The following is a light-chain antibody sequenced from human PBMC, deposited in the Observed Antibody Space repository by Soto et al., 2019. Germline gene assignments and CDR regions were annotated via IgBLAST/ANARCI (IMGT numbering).Light chain of an antibody. V-gene: IGKV3-20*01. CDR3: QQYGSAYS. Sequence: EIVLTQSPGTLSLSPGERATISCRASQSLSSTYLAWYQQKLGQPPRLLVYGASNRATGIPDRFSGSRSGTDFTLTISRLEPEDFAVYYCQQYGSAYSFGQGTKLEIK. CDR2: GAS. CDR1: QSLSSTY. J-gene: IGKJ2*01.